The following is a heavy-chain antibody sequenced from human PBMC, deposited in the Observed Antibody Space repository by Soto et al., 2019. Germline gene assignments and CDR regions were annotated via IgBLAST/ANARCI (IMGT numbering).Heavy chain of an antibody. CDR1: GFTVSSYW. V-gene: IGHV3-7*01. J-gene: IGHJ5*02. CDR2: IKQDGSEK. Sequence: LRLSCASSGFTVSSYWMSWVRQAPGKGLEWVANIKQDGSEKYYVDSVKGRFTISRDNAKNSLYLQMNSLRAEDTAVYYCARDGRAALSPWGQGTLVTVSS. D-gene: IGHD2-15*01. CDR3: ARDGRAALSP.